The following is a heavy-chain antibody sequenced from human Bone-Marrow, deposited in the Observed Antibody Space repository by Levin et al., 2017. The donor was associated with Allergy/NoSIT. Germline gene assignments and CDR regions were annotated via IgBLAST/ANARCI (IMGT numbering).Heavy chain of an antibody. D-gene: IGHD2/OR15-2a*01. CDR1: GGSISSSSYY. J-gene: IGHJ6*02. CDR2: IYYSGST. Sequence: SETLSLTCTVSGGSISSSSYYWGWIRQPPGKGLEWIGSIYYSGSTYYNPSLKSRVTISVDTSKNQFCLKLSSVTAADTAVYYCARDPVPRIYYGMDVWGQGTTVTVSS. CDR3: ARDPVPRIYYGMDV. V-gene: IGHV4-39*07.